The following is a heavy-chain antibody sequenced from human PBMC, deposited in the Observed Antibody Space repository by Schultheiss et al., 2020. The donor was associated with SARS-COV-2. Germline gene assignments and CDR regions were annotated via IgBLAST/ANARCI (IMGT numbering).Heavy chain of an antibody. V-gene: IGHV4-38-2*02. CDR1: GYSISSGYY. J-gene: IGHJ6*02. CDR3: ARVRGGYGYGMDV. Sequence: SETLSLTCTVSGYSISSGYYWGWIRQPPGKGLEWIGEINHSGSTNYNPSLKSRVTISVDTSKNQFSLKLSSVTAADTAVYYCARVRGGYGYGMDVWGQGTTVTVS. D-gene: IGHD1-26*01. CDR2: INHSGST.